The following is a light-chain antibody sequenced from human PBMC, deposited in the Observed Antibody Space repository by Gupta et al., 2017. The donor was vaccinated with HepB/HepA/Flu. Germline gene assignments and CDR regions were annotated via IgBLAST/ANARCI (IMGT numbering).Light chain of an antibody. CDR2: GAS. CDR3: QQDKNWPPLT. J-gene: IGKJ4*01. CDR1: QSVRSN. Sequence: EIVMTQSPATLSVSPGDRATLSCRASQSVRSNLAWYQQKPGQAPRLLIYGASTRDTGIPARFSGSGYGKELTLTISSRQSEDFAVYYCQQDKNWPPLTFGGGTKVEIK. V-gene: IGKV3-15*01.